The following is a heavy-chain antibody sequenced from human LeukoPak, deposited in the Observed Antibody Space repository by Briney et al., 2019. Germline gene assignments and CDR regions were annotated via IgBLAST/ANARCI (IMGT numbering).Heavy chain of an antibody. Sequence: SETLPLTCAVSGYSITSGYYWGWIRQPPGKGLEWIGSIYHSGRTYYNPSLKTRVTISVDTSKNQFSLKLSSVTAADTAVYYCARLYLRDHCSSTSCYGLYFDYWGQGTLVTVSS. V-gene: IGHV4-38-2*01. D-gene: IGHD2-2*01. CDR1: GYSITSGYY. CDR2: IYHSGRT. J-gene: IGHJ4*02. CDR3: ARLYLRDHCSSTSCYGLYFDY.